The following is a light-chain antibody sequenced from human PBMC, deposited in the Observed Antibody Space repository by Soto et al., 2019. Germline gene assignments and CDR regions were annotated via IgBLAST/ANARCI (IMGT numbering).Light chain of an antibody. V-gene: IGKV3-20*01. CDR3: HQYGSSPYT. J-gene: IGKJ2*01. CDR2: GAS. CDR1: QSVSSSY. Sequence: ELVLTQSPGTMSLSPGERATLSCRASQSVSSSYLAWYQQKPGQAPRRLIYGASSRATGIPDRFSGSGSGTDFTLTISRLETADLAVYYCHQYGSSPYTFGKGTKLEIK.